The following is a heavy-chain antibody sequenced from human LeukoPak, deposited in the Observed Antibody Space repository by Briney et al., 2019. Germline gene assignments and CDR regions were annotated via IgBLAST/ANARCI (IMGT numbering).Heavy chain of an antibody. CDR1: GGSIGTYY. D-gene: IGHD3-16*02. CDR2: IYVTGN. CDR3: ARHIGGGIEDMDV. Sequence: PSETLSLTCTVSGGSIGTYYWSWVRQPPGKGLEWIGYIYVTGNRYNPYLQSRVTISVDTSRNQFFLKMSSVTAADTAAYYCARHIGGGIEDMDVWGKGTKVTVSS. V-gene: IGHV4-59*08. J-gene: IGHJ6*03.